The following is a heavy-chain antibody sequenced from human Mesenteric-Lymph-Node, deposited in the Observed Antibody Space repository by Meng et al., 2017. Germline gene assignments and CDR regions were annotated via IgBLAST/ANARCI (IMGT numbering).Heavy chain of an antibody. J-gene: IGHJ4*02. CDR2: ISAYNGNT. Sequence: ASVTVSCKASGYTFTSYGIRWVRQAPGQGLEWMGWISAYNGNTNYEQKLQGRVTITTDESTSTAYMELSSLRSEDTAVYYCAIFGSYYYDSSGYPIDYWGQGTLVTVSS. CDR1: GYTFTSYG. D-gene: IGHD3-22*01. V-gene: IGHV1-18*01. CDR3: AIFGSYYYDSSGYPIDY.